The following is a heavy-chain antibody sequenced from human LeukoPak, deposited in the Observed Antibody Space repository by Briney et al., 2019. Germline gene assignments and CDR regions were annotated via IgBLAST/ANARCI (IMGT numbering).Heavy chain of an antibody. CDR2: ISGSGGST. J-gene: IGHJ4*02. V-gene: IGHV3-23*01. Sequence: PGGSLRLSCAASGFTFSSYAMSWVRQAPGKGLEWVSAISGSGGSTYYADSVKGRFTISRDNSKNTLYLQMNSLRADDTAVYYCAKGGSSGYYPDYWGQGTLVTVSS. D-gene: IGHD3-22*01. CDR1: GFTFSSYA. CDR3: AKGGSSGYYPDY.